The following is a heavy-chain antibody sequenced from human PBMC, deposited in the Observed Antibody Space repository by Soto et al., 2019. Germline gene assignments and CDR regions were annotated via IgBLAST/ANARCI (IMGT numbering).Heavy chain of an antibody. CDR3: ARDLSPKYSMYWVDAFDF. Sequence: EVQLVESGGGLVQPGGSLRLSCAASGFTFSTYWMTWVRQAPGKGLEWVADINQDGSVQNYVDSVKGRFTISRDNAENSLYLLMNSLRAEDAAVYYCARDLSPKYSMYWVDAFDFWGQGTMVTVSS. D-gene: IGHD2-8*02. V-gene: IGHV3-7*05. CDR1: GFTFSTYW. CDR2: INQDGSVQ. J-gene: IGHJ3*01.